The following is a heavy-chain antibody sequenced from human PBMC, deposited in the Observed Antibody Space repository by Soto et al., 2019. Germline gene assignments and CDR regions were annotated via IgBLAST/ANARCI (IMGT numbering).Heavy chain of an antibody. CDR1: GFTFSTYS. CDR3: ARESFDSSANRRDYYFDY. Sequence: EVQLVESGGGLVQPGGSLRLSCAASGFTFSTYSMNWVRQAPGKGLEWVSYISSSGSTFYYADSVKGRFTISRDNAMKSLSLHMNSRRAEETAVYYCARESFDSSANRRDYYFDYWGQGTLVIVSS. D-gene: IGHD3-22*01. V-gene: IGHV3-48*01. CDR2: ISSSGSTF. J-gene: IGHJ4*02.